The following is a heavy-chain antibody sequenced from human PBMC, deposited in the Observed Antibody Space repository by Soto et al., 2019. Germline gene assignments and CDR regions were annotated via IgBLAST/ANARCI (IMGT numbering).Heavy chain of an antibody. Sequence: EVQLLESGGGLVQPGGSLRLSCVASGFTFSSYAMSWVRQPPGKGLEWVSVVSGSGGSTYYADSVKGRFTISRDNSKNTLYLQMNSLRADDTAVYYCAKDSATFGRFDYWGQGTLVTVSS. J-gene: IGHJ4*02. CDR1: GFTFSSYA. D-gene: IGHD3-3*01. CDR3: AKDSATFGRFDY. V-gene: IGHV3-23*01. CDR2: VSGSGGST.